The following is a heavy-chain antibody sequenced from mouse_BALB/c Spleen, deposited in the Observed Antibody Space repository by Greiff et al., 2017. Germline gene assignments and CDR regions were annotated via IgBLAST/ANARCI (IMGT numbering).Heavy chain of an antibody. V-gene: IGHV3-2*02. J-gene: IGHJ1*01. CDR2: ISYSGST. D-gene: IGHD4-1*01. CDR1: GYSITSDYA. Sequence: EVKLQESGPGLVKPSQSLSLTCTVTGYSITSDYAWNWIRQFPGNKLEWMGYISYSGSTSYNPSLKSRISITRDTSKNQFFLQLNSVTTEDTATYYCAKLGRPWYFDVWGAGTTVTVSS. CDR3: AKLGRPWYFDV.